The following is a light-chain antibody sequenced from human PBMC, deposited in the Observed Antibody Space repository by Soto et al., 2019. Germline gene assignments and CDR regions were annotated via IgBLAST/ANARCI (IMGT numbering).Light chain of an antibody. CDR2: DVS. CDR3: SSYTSSTTNV. CDR1: SSDVGGYNC. Sequence: QSALTQPASVSGSPGQSITISCTGTSSDVGGYNCVSWYQQHPGKAPKLLINDVSNRPSGISDRFSGSKSGNTASLTISGLQAEYEADYYCSSYTSSTTNVFGTGTKLTVL. V-gene: IGLV2-14*03. J-gene: IGLJ1*01.